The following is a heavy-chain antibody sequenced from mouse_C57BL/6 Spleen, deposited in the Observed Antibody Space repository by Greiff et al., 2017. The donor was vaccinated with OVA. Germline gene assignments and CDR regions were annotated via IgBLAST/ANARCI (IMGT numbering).Heavy chain of an antibody. Sequence: QVQLKQSGTELVRPGTSVKVSCKASGYAFTNYLIEWLKQRPGQGLEWIGVINPGSGGTNYNEKFKGKATLTADKSSSTAYMQLSSLTSEDSAVYFCARGAYYGSSYGYFDVWGTGTTVTVSS. CDR3: ARGAYYGSSYGYFDV. CDR2: INPGSGGT. CDR1: GYAFTNYL. V-gene: IGHV1-54*01. J-gene: IGHJ1*03. D-gene: IGHD1-1*01.